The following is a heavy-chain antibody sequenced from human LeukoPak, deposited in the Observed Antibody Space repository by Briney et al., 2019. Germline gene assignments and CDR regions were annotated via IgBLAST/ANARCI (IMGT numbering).Heavy chain of an antibody. J-gene: IGHJ4*02. CDR1: GFTFSSYS. Sequence: GESLKISCAASGFTFSSYSMNWVRQAPGKGLEWVSSISSSSSYIYYADSVKGRFTISRDNAKNSLYLQMNSLRAEDTAVYYCARVGPPPINIFDYWGQGTLVTVSS. D-gene: IGHD1-14*01. CDR3: ARVGPPPINIFDY. CDR2: ISSSSSYI. V-gene: IGHV3-21*01.